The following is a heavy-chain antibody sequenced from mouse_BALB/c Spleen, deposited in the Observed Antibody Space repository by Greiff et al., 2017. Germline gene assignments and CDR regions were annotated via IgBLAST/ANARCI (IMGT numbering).Heavy chain of an antibody. CDR2: IWTGGGT. Sequence: VKLMESGPGLVAPSQSLSITCTVSGFSLTSYDISWIRQPPGKGLEWLGVIWTGGGTNYNSAFMSRLSISKDNSKSQVFLKMNSLQTDDTAIYYCVRSTVVADWYFDVWGAGTTVTVSS. CDR3: VRSTVVADWYFDV. J-gene: IGHJ1*01. CDR1: GFSLTSYD. D-gene: IGHD1-1*01. V-gene: IGHV2-9-2*01.